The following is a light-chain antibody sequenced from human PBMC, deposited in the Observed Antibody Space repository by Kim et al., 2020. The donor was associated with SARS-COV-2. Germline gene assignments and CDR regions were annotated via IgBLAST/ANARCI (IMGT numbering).Light chain of an antibody. CDR3: TQATQFPIT. CDR2: KIS. CDR1: QSLLHSDGDTY. Sequence: PASISCMSSQSLLHSDGDTYVSWLQQRPGQPPRPLIYKISNRFSGVPDRFSGSGAGTDFTLKISRVEAEDVVVYYRTQATQFPITFGQGTRLEIK. J-gene: IGKJ5*01. V-gene: IGKV2-24*01.